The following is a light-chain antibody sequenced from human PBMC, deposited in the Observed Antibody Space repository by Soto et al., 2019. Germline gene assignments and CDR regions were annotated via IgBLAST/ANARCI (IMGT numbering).Light chain of an antibody. CDR3: QQNNPYSYS. Sequence: DIQMTQSPSTLSASIGDRVTITCRASQSTTAWLAWYQQKPGKAPKLLIYKTSSLESGVPSRFSGSGSGTEFTLTSSSLYPDDFATYQCQQNNPYSYSFGQGTKLEIK. CDR2: KTS. J-gene: IGKJ2*03. CDR1: QSTTAW. V-gene: IGKV1-5*03.